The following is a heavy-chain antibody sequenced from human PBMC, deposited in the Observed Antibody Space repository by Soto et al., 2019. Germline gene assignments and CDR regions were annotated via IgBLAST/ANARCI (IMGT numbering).Heavy chain of an antibody. CDR2: ITSNSVYV. D-gene: IGHD1-26*01. J-gene: IGHJ6*02. CDR1: GFTFSDFD. V-gene: IGHV3-21*01. CDR3: ARDLSGGNFYYHGLDV. Sequence: EVQLVESGGGLVKPGGSLRLSCAVSGFTFSDFDMTWVRQAPGKGLEWVSSITSNSVYVYYADSLKGRFTISRDNAKSSLYLQMNSLRADDTAVYYCARDLSGGNFYYHGLDVLGQGTTVTVSS.